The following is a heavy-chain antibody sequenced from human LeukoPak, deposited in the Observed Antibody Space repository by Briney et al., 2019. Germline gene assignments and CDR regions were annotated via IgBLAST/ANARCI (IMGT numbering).Heavy chain of an antibody. Sequence: GRSLRLSCAASGFTFSSYGMHWVRQAPGKGLEWVAVISYDGSNKYYADSVKGRFTISRDNSKNTLYLQMNSLRAEDTAVYYSAKEKYYYDSSGYYSGVDYWGQGTLVTVSS. CDR1: GFTFSSYG. J-gene: IGHJ4*02. CDR3: AKEKYYYDSSGYYSGVDY. D-gene: IGHD3-22*01. CDR2: ISYDGSNK. V-gene: IGHV3-30*18.